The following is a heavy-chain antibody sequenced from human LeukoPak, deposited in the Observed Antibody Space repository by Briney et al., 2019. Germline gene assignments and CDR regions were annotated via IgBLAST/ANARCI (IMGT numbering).Heavy chain of an antibody. D-gene: IGHD3-3*01. CDR1: GYTFTGYY. CDR3: AREGEYYDFWSGPPPYNWFDP. CDR2: INPNSGGT. V-gene: IGHV1-2*02. Sequence: ASVKVSCKASGYTFTGYYMHWVRQAPGQGLEWMGWINPNSGGTNYAQKFQDRVTMTRDTSISTAYMELSRLRSDDTAVYYCAREGEYYDFWSGPPPYNWFDPWGQGTLVTVSS. J-gene: IGHJ5*02.